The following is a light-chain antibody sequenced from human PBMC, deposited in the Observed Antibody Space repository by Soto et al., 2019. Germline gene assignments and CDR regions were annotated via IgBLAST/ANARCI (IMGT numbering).Light chain of an antibody. CDR2: GAS. CDR3: QQYSNSPLT. Sequence: EIVLTQSPDTLSLSPGERATLSCRASQSVIRNSLAWYQQKSGQAPRLLIYGASSRATGIPDRFSGSGSGTDFTLTISRLEPEDVAVYYCQQYSNSPLTFGGGTKVDIK. J-gene: IGKJ4*01. CDR1: QSVIRNS. V-gene: IGKV3-20*01.